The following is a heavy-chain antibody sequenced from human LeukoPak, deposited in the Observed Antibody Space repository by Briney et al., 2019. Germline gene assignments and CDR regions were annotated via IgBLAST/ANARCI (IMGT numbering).Heavy chain of an antibody. CDR2: ISWNGVTT. CDR3: AQERGTSGYFDY. V-gene: IGHV3-43*01. Sequence: GGSLRLSCEASGFTFSSYAMSWVRQAPGKGLEWVSRISWNGVTTYYADSVKGRFTISRDNSKNSLYLQMNSLRTEDTALYYCAQERGTSGYFDYWGQGTLVTVSS. J-gene: IGHJ4*02. CDR1: GFTFSSYA. D-gene: IGHD3-10*01.